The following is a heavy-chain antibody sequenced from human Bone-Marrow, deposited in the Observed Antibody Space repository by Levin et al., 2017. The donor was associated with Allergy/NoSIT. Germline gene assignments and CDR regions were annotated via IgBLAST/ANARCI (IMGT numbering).Heavy chain of an antibody. CDR1: GFTFGTTS. Sequence: GGSLRLSCTTFGFTFGTTSMSWVRQAPGKGLEWISLISASGSSTFYADSVIGRGTISRDNSKSTLYLQLNSLRVEDTATYYCTKEDSRTIDFWGQGTLVTVSS. J-gene: IGHJ4*02. CDR3: TKEDSRTIDF. V-gene: IGHV3-23*01. D-gene: IGHD1/OR15-1a*01. CDR2: ISASGSST.